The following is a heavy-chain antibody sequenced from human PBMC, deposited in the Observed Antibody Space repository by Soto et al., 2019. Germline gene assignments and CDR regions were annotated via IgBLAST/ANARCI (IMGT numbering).Heavy chain of an antibody. V-gene: IGHV1-8*01. D-gene: IGHD3-3*01. CDR1: VYTFTSYD. J-gene: IGHJ5*02. CDR2: MNPNSGNT. CDR3: ARGITIFGVVMKNWFDP. Sequence: ASVKVSCRASVYTFTSYDINWVRQATGQGLEWMGWMNPNSGNTGYAQKFQGRVTMTRNTSVSTAYMELSSLRSEDTAVYYCARGITIFGVVMKNWFDPWGQGTLVTVSS.